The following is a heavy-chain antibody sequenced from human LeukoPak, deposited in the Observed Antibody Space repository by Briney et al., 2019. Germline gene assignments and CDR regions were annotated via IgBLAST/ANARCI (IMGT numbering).Heavy chain of an antibody. J-gene: IGHJ4*02. D-gene: IGHD1-26*01. CDR3: AEIVGATMGY. CDR2: IYSSGST. Sequence: SETLSLTCTVSGGSISSSSYYWGWIRQPPGKGLEWIGSIYSSGSTYYNPSLKSRVTISVDTSKNQFSLKLSSVTAADTAVYYCAEIVGATMGYWGQGTLVTVSS. V-gene: IGHV4-39*01. CDR1: GGSISSSSYY.